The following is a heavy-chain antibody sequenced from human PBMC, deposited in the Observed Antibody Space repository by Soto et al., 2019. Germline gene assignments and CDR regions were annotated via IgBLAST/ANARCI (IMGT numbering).Heavy chain of an antibody. CDR1: GFTFSSYG. J-gene: IGHJ4*02. CDR3: ARDAAGDFDY. V-gene: IGHV3-33*01. D-gene: IGHD6-25*01. Sequence: QVQLVESGGGVVQPGRSLRLSCAASGFTFSSYGMHWVRQAPGKGLEWVAVIWYDGSNKYYADSVKGRFTISRDNSKNPLYLQMNSLRAEDTAVYYCARDAAGDFDYWGQGTLVTVSS. CDR2: IWYDGSNK.